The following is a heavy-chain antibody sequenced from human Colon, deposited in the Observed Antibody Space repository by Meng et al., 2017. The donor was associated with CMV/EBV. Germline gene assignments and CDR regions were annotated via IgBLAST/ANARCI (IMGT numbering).Heavy chain of an antibody. V-gene: IGHV4-30-4*01. J-gene: IGHJ4*02. D-gene: IGHD2-21*01. CDR3: ASFDHIPRRNYFDY. Sequence: QVQLQESGPGLVEPSQNLFLTYPVSGGPMSSGNYYWSWIRQPPGKGLEWIGYIHHSGSAYYNPSLKSRVSISVDTSKNQFSLNLNSMTAADTAVYYCASFDHIPRRNYFDYWEQGTLVTVAS. CDR1: GGPMSSGNYY. CDR2: IHHSGSA.